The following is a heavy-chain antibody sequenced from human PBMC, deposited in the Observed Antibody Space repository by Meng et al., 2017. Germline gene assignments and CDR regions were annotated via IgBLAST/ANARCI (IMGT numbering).Heavy chain of an antibody. CDR3: AAGGYSSGWYASEGDEAFGI. D-gene: IGHD6-19*01. Sequence: SNILSPPCAVHGSSSIGYYWSWIPQPPGKGLEWIGEINHSGSTNYNPSLKRRVTISVDTSKNQFYLKLSSVTAADTAVNYCAAGGYSSGWYASEGDEAFGIWGQGTMVTVSS. CDR1: GSSSIGYY. J-gene: IGHJ3*02. CDR2: INHSGST. V-gene: IGHV4-34*01.